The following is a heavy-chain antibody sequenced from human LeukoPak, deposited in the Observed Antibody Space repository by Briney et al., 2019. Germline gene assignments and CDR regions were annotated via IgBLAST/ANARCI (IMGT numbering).Heavy chain of an antibody. D-gene: IGHD3-10*01. J-gene: IGHJ4*02. V-gene: IGHV1-18*01. CDR1: GYTFTSYG. CDR2: ISAYNGNT. CDR3: ARVPDIKYYGSGSLDVAY. Sequence: ASVKVSCKASGYTFTSYGISWVRQAPGQGLEWMGWISAYNGNTNYAQKLQGRVTMTTDTSTSTAYMELRSLRSDDTAVYYCARVPDIKYYGSGSLDVAYWGQGTLVTVSS.